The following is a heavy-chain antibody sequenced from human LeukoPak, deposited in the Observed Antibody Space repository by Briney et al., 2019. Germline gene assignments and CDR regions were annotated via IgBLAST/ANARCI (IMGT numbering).Heavy chain of an antibody. Sequence: SETLSLTCTVSGGSISSSSYYWGWIRQPPGKGLEWNGSIYYSGSTYYNPSLKSRVTISVDTSKNQFSLKLSSVTAADTAVYYCASTSVAGTQIWGQGTLVTVSS. CDR1: GGSISSSSYY. J-gene: IGHJ4*02. CDR3: ASTSVAGTQI. D-gene: IGHD6-19*01. V-gene: IGHV4-39*01. CDR2: IYYSGST.